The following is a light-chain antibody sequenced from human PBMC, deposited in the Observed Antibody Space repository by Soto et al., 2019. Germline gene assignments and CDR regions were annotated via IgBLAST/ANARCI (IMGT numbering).Light chain of an antibody. CDR1: QIISNW. Sequence: DVQLTQSPSFLSASVGDRFSITWRASQIISNWLAWYQQKPGKAPKLLIYDASTLQSGVPSRFSGTGSGTEFTLTISRLEPEDFAVYFCQRYGSSPLITFGQGTRLEIK. V-gene: IGKV1-5*01. CDR3: QRYGSSPLIT. CDR2: DAS. J-gene: IGKJ5*01.